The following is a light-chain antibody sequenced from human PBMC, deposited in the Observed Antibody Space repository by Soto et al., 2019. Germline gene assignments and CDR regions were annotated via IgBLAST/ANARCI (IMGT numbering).Light chain of an antibody. CDR1: QTISDY. V-gene: IGKV1-39*01. CDR3: QHHSTIPIT. Sequence: IQMTQSKSSLSASVGDRVTVTCRASQTISDYLNWYQQKPGKAPKLLIYGAFNLQSGVPSRFSGSGSGTYFTLTITSLQPEDFATYYCQHHSTIPITFGQGTRLEI. J-gene: IGKJ5*01. CDR2: GAF.